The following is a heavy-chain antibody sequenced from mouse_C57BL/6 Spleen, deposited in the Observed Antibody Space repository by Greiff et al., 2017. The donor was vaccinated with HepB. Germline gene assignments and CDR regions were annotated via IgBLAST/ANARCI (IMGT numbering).Heavy chain of an antibody. D-gene: IGHD2-3*01. CDR1: GYTFTSYW. J-gene: IGHJ2*01. CDR3: ARPHYDGYYFDY. Sequence: QVQLQQPGAELVKPGASVKMSCKASGYTFTSYWITGVKQRPGQGLEWIGDIYPGSGSTNYNEKFKSKATLTVDTSSSTAYMQLSSLTSEDSAVYYCARPHYDGYYFDYWGQGTTLTVSS. V-gene: IGHV1-55*01. CDR2: IYPGSGST.